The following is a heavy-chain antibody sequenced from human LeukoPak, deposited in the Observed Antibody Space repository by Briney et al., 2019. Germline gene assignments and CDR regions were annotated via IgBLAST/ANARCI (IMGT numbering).Heavy chain of an antibody. V-gene: IGHV3-23*01. J-gene: IGHJ4*02. D-gene: IGHD1-14*01. CDR1: GFTFSTYA. CDR3: ARGGHDFNPFYR. CDR2: IKGGGGDP. Sequence: GGSLRLSCAASGFTFSTYAMGWVRQAPGKGLEWVSSIKGGGGDPFYADSVKGRFTISRDNSKNTLFLQLNSLRAEDSAVYYCARGGHDFNPFYRWGQGILVTVSS.